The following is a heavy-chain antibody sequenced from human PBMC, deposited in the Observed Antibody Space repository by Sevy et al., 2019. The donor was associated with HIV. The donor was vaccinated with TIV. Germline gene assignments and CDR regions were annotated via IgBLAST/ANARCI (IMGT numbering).Heavy chain of an antibody. D-gene: IGHD3-10*01. Sequence: SETLSLTCTVSGGSITSLYWNWIRQPPGKGLEWIANIYYNGHINYNPSLKSRITLSLDTSKNQFSLRLSSVTAADTAMYYCALENARGRGFSWGQGTLVTDSS. CDR1: GGSITSLY. CDR3: ALENARGRGFS. J-gene: IGHJ5*02. CDR2: IYYNGHI. V-gene: IGHV4-59*08.